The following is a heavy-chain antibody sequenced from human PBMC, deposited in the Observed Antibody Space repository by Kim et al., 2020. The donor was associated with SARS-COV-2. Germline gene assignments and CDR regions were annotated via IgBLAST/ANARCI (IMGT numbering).Heavy chain of an antibody. CDR1: GYTFTGYY. CDR3: ARDSTTYEPVDI. Sequence: ASVKVSCKASGYTFTGYYMHWVRQASGQGLEWMGRINPNSGGTNYAQKFQGRVTMTRDTSISTAYMELSRLRSDDTAVYYCARDSTTYEPVDIWGQGTMVTVSS. V-gene: IGHV1-2*06. CDR2: INPNSGGT. J-gene: IGHJ3*02. D-gene: IGHD1-1*01.